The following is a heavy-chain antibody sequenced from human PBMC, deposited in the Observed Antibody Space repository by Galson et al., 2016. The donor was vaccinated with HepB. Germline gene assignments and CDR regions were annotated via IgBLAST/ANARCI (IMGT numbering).Heavy chain of an antibody. D-gene: IGHD3-10*01. Sequence: SLRLSCAASGFTVSSNCMSWVRQAPGKGLEWASLICDGGSASYTDPVKARFTISRDNSKNTLYLQMNNLRPEDTAVYFCARDPPGVPDFALDVWGQGTTVTVSS. J-gene: IGHJ6*02. CDR2: ICDGGSA. CDR3: ARDPPGVPDFALDV. CDR1: GFTVSSNC. V-gene: IGHV3-66*01.